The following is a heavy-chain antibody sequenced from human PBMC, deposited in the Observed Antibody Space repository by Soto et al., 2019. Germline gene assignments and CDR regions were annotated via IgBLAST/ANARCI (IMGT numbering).Heavy chain of an antibody. CDR2: IYYSVDT. CDR3: ARNPSHLCYSSTCHALDL. D-gene: IGHD6-13*01. J-gene: IGHJ3*01. CDR1: GDSISTARYY. V-gene: IGHV4-31*03. Sequence: SETLSLTCTVSGDSISTARYYWNWIRQNPRKGLEWIGYIYYSVDTSYNPSIQSRVLISVDTSKNQFSLKLRGVTAADTAVYYSARNPSHLCYSSTCHALDLWGQGTMVTVSS.